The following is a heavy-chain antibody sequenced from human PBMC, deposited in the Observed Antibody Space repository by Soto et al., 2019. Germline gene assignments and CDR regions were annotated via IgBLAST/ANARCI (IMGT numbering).Heavy chain of an antibody. CDR3: ARSRPAVAVAGHNWFDP. J-gene: IGHJ5*02. CDR2: IYWDDDK. D-gene: IGHD6-19*01. V-gene: IGHV2-5*02. Sequence: SGPTLVKPTQTLTLTCTFSGFSLSTSGVGVGWIRQPPGKALEWLALIYWDDDKRYSPSLKSRLTITKDTSKNQVVLTMTNMDPVDTATYYCARSRPAVAVAGHNWFDPWGQGTLVTVSS. CDR1: GFSLSTSGVG.